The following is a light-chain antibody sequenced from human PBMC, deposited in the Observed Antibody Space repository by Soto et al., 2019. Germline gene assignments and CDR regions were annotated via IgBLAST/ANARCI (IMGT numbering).Light chain of an antibody. Sequence: EIVLTQSPGTLSLSPGERATLSCRAXXXLSSSYLVWYQQKPGQAPRLLIYAASRRATGIPDRFSGSGSATEYTLTINTLEPEDFAVYYCQQQGTFGQGTKLEIK. V-gene: IGKV3-20*01. CDR1: XXLSSSY. CDR2: AAS. J-gene: IGKJ2*01. CDR3: QQQGT.